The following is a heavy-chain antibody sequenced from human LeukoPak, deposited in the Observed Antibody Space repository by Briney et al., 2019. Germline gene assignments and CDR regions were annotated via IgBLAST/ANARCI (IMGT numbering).Heavy chain of an antibody. CDR2: IYYSGST. D-gene: IGHD3-10*01. V-gene: IGHV4-59*01. Sequence: PSETLSLTCTVSGGSISSYYWSWLRQPPGKGLEWIGYIYYSGSTNYNPSLKSRVTISVDTSKNQFSLKLSSVTTADTAVYYCARGEITMVRGVPLDDAFDIWGQGTMVTVSS. CDR3: ARGEITMVRGVPLDDAFDI. CDR1: GGSISSYY. J-gene: IGHJ3*02.